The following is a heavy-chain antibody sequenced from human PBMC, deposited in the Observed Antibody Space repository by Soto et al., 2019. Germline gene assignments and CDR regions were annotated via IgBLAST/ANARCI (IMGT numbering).Heavy chain of an antibody. CDR2: INSDGSST. V-gene: IGHV3-74*01. D-gene: IGHD6-13*01. J-gene: IGHJ4*02. CDR3: ARDGAIHSSWYYYNIPKPFDY. Sequence: GGSLRLSCAASGFTFSSYWMHWVRQAPGKGLVWVSRINSDGSSTSYADSVKGRFTISRDNAKNTLYLQMNSLRAEDTAVYYCARDGAIHSSWYYYNIPKPFDYWGQGTLVTVSS. CDR1: GFTFSSYW.